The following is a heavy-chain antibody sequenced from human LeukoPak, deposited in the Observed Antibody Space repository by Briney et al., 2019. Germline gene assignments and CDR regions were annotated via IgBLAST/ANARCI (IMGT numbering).Heavy chain of an antibody. D-gene: IGHD3-10*01. V-gene: IGHV3-30-3*01. CDR3: ARDSYYYGSGSYRNWFDP. J-gene: IGHJ5*02. CDR2: ISYDGSNK. Sequence: GGSVRLSCAASGLTFSSYAIHWVRQAPGKGLEGGVVISYDGSNKYYADSVKGRFTISRDNSKNTLYLQMNSLRAEDTAVYYCARDSYYYGSGSYRNWFDPWGQGTLVTVSS. CDR1: GLTFSSYA.